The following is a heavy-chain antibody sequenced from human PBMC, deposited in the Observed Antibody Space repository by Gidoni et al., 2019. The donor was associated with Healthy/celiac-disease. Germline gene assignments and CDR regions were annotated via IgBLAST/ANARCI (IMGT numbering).Heavy chain of an antibody. J-gene: IGHJ4*02. CDR3: AGGTYYYGSGSYWGFDY. D-gene: IGHD3-10*01. Sequence: QVQLVQSGAEVKKPGSSVKVSCKASGGTFSSYAISWVRQAPGQGLEWMGGIIPIFGTANYAQKFQGRVTITADESTSTAYMELSSLRSEDTAVYYCAGGTYYYGSGSYWGFDYWGQGTLVTVSS. CDR1: GGTFSSYA. V-gene: IGHV1-69*01. CDR2: IIPIFGTA.